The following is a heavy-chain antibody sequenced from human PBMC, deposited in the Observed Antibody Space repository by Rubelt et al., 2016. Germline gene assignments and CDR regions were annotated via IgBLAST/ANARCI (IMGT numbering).Heavy chain of an antibody. V-gene: IGHV3-43*02. J-gene: IGHJ6*02. Sequence: EVQLLESGGGLVQPGGSLRLSCAASGFTFSSYAMSWVRQAPGKGLEWVSLISGGGGSTYYTDSVKGRFTISRDNSKNSLYLQMNSLRTEDTALYYCAKGYFDWYYYGMDVWGQGTTVTVSS. CDR2: ISGGGGST. CDR3: AKGYFDWYYYGMDV. D-gene: IGHD3-9*01. CDR1: GFTFSSYA.